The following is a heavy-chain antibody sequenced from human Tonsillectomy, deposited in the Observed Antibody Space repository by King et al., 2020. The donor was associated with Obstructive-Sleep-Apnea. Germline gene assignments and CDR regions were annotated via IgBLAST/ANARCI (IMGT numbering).Heavy chain of an antibody. CDR2: IRYDGSSK. J-gene: IGHJ5*02. CDR3: AKRAKFGDLVRGGNWFDP. V-gene: IGHV3-30*02. D-gene: IGHD3-10*01. Sequence: VQLVESGGGVVPPGGSLRVSCAASGFTFSGYGMYWVRQAPGKGLEWVAFIRYDGSSKYYADSVKGRFTISRDNSKNTLYLQMNSLRAEDTAVYYCAKRAKFGDLVRGGNWFDPWGQGTLVTVSS. CDR1: GFTFSGYG.